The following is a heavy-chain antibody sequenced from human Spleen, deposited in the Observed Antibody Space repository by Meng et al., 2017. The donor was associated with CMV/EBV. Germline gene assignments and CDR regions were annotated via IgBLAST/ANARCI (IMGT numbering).Heavy chain of an antibody. J-gene: IGHJ4*02. CDR2: ISSSSSYI. V-gene: IGHV3-21*01. CDR3: ARDFNGMATTPYYFDY. CDR1: GFTFSSYS. Sequence: GGSLRLSCAASGFTFSSYSMNWVRQAPGKGLEWVSSISSSSSYIYYADSVKGRFTISRDNAKNSLYLQMNSLRAEDTAVYYCARDFNGMATTPYYFDYWGQGTLVTSPQ. D-gene: IGHD5-24*01.